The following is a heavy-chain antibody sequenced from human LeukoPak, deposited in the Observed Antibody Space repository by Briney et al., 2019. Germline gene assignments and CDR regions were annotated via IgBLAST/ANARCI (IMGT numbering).Heavy chain of an antibody. CDR3: ARAEVTIFGVVIGAFDI. Sequence: GASVNVSCKASGYTFTGYYMHWVRQAPGQGLEWMGWINPNSGGTNYAQKFQGRVTMTRDTSISTAYMELSRLRSDDTAVYYCARAEVTIFGVVIGAFDIWGQGTMVTVSS. CDR1: GYTFTGYY. V-gene: IGHV1-2*02. CDR2: INPNSGGT. D-gene: IGHD3-3*01. J-gene: IGHJ3*02.